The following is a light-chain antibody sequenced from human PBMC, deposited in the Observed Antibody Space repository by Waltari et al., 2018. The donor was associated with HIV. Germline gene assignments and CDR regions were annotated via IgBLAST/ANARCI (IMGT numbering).Light chain of an antibody. CDR3: QQYDNLPYS. CDR2: DAS. CDR1: QDITKY. V-gene: IGKV1-33*01. Sequence: DTQMTQSPSSLSASIGDRVTITCQASQDITKYLNWYIQKPGKAPKLLIYDASRLEPGVTSRFSGSGSGAEFSFTISSLQPEDIGTYYCQQYDNLPYSFGQGTKVDIK. J-gene: IGKJ2*03.